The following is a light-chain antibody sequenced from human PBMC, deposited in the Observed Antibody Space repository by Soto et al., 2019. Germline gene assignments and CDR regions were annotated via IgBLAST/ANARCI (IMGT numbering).Light chain of an antibody. CDR3: QQYNNWPRT. Sequence: IVMTQSPATLSVSPGERATLSCRASQSVSSNLAWYQQKPGQAPRLLIYGASTRATGIPARFSGSGSGTEFTLTISSLQSEDVAVYYCQQYNNWPRTFGQGTNVDIK. J-gene: IGKJ1*01. V-gene: IGKV3-15*01. CDR2: GAS. CDR1: QSVSSN.